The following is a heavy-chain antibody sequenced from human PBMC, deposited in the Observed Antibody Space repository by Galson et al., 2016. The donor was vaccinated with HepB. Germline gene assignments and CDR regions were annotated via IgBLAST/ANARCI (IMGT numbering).Heavy chain of an antibody. CDR2: TFYRSNWQN. Sequence: CAISGDSVSSNSAGWNWIRQSPSRGLEWLGRTFYRSNWQNDYAESVKSRITINPDTSNNQFSLQLNSVTPDDTAVYYCARSYLLGRGFGWWGQGTLVTVSS. V-gene: IGHV6-1*01. CDR1: GDSVSSNSAG. J-gene: IGHJ1*01. CDR3: ARSYLLGRGFGW. D-gene: IGHD7-27*01.